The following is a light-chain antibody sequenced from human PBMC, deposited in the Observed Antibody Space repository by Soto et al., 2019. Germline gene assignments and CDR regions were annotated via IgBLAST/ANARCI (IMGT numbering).Light chain of an antibody. CDR1: QIVTSTY. CDR3: QQYSSSPVT. J-gene: IGKJ1*01. V-gene: IGKV3-20*01. Sequence: EIVLTQSPGTLSLSPGEGAPLSCRTSQIVTSTYLAWYQQKPGQAPRLLIYGASSRATGIPDRFSGSGSGTDFTLTISRLEPEDFAVYYCQQYSSSPVTFGQGTKVEIK. CDR2: GAS.